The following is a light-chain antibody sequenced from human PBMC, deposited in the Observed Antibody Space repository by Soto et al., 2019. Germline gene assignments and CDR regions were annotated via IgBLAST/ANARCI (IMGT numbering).Light chain of an antibody. Sequence: TQSPGTLSLSPGERATLSCRASQSVSSSFLAWYQQKPGQAPRLLIYGASSRATGIPDRFSGSGSGTDFTLTISRLEPEDFAVYYCQQYGSSPWTFGQGTKVDI. V-gene: IGKV3-20*01. J-gene: IGKJ1*01. CDR1: QSVSSSF. CDR3: QQYGSSPWT. CDR2: GAS.